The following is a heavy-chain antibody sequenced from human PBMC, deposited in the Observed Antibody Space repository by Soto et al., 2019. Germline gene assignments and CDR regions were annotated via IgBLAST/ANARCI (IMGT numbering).Heavy chain of an antibody. Sequence: SETLSLACTVSGGSISSSSYYWGWIRQPPGKGLEWIGSIYYSGSTYYNPSLKSRVTISVDTSKNQFSLKLSSVTAADTAVYYCARQVTHRGHINFAYWGQGTLVTVSS. CDR2: IYYSGST. J-gene: IGHJ4*02. CDR3: ARQVTHRGHINFAY. V-gene: IGHV4-39*01. CDR1: GGSISSSSYY. D-gene: IGHD1-20*01.